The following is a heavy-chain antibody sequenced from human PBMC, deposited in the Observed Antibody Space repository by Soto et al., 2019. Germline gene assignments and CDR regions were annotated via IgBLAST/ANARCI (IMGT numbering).Heavy chain of an antibody. Sequence: QVQLQESGPGLVKPSGTLSLTCAVSGGSLSSSNWWTWVRQTPGKGLEWIGEIYHTGSANYNPSLKGRVSISIDKPKNQFSLTLNSVTAADTAIYYCADHHRSSDYWGQGTLVTVSS. J-gene: IGHJ4*02. CDR3: ADHHRSSDY. V-gene: IGHV4-4*02. CDR2: IYHTGSA. CDR1: GGSLSSSNW.